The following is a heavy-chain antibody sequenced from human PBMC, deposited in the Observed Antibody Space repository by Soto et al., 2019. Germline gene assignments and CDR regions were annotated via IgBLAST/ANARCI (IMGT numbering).Heavy chain of an antibody. Sequence: PSETLSLTCTVSGGSMSSDYWTWLRQSPGRELEWIGYISYSGSTYYNPSLKSRVTISADTSKNQFYLRMNSMIAADTAVYYCGREDPDAYVGHWGQGTLVPVS. CDR1: GGSMSSDY. CDR3: GREDPDAYVGH. D-gene: IGHD2-15*01. V-gene: IGHV4-59*01. CDR2: ISYSGST. J-gene: IGHJ4*02.